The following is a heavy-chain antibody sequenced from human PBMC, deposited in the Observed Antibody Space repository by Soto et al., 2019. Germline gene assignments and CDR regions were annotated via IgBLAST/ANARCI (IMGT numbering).Heavy chain of an antibody. J-gene: IGHJ4*02. CDR1: GFTFDDYA. Sequence: EVQLVESGGGLVQPGRSLRLSCAASGFTFDDYAMHWVRQAPGKGLEWVSGISLNGANVGYADSVKGRFTISRDNAKNSLYLQMSSLRHEDSALYYCVKDIVYDYVWGSDDYWGQGTLVTVSS. V-gene: IGHV3-9*01. CDR2: ISLNGANV. D-gene: IGHD3-16*01. CDR3: VKDIVYDYVWGSDDY.